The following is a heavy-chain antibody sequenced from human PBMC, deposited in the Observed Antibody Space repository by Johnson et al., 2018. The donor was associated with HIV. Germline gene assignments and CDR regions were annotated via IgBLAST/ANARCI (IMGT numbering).Heavy chain of an antibody. CDR3: AICIWGRSLIDAFDI. CDR2: IWYDGSNK. J-gene: IGHJ3*02. D-gene: IGHD3-16*01. CDR1: GFTFSTYG. V-gene: IGHV3-33*01. Sequence: QVQLVESGGGVVQPGRSLRLSCEASGFTFSTYGAHWVRQAPGKGLEWVAGIWYDGSNKYYADSVKGRFSISRDNSKNMLYLQMNSLRAEDTAVYYCAICIWGRSLIDAFDIWGQGTMVTVSS.